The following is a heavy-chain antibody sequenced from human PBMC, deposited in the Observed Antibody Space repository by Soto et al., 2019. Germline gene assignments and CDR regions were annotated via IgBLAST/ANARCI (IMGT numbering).Heavy chain of an antibody. V-gene: IGHV3-66*01. J-gene: IGHJ6*02. CDR3: ARDYDTSRGDWAYYGIDV. Sequence: EVQLVESGGGLVQPGGSLRISCAASGLTVSTNYMSRVRQAPEKGLEWVSIIYYGGTTYYADSVKGRFTISRDDSKNTLYLQMHSLRAEDTAVYYCARDYDTSRGDWAYYGIDVWGQGTTVTVSS. CDR1: GLTVSTNY. D-gene: IGHD3-9*01. CDR2: IYYGGTT.